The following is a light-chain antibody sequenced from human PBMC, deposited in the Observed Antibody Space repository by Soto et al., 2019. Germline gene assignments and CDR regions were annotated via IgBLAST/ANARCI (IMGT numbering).Light chain of an antibody. CDR3: CSYAGSYIYV. Sequence: QSALTQPRSVSGSPGQSVTISCTGTSSDVGGYNYVSWYQQHPDKAPKVMIYDVTKRPSGVPDRFSGSKSGNTASLTLSGLQAEDEADYYCCSYAGSYIYVFGTGTKRTVL. CDR1: SSDVGGYNY. J-gene: IGLJ1*01. CDR2: DVT. V-gene: IGLV2-11*01.